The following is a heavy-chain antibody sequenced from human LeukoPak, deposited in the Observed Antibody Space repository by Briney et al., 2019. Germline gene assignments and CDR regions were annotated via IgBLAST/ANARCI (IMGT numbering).Heavy chain of an antibody. CDR3: ARGYSSSWFY. CDR2: IYYSVST. V-gene: IGHV4-59*11. J-gene: IGHJ4*02. D-gene: IGHD6-13*01. Sequence: PSETLSLTCIVSGGSISSHYWRWIRQPPGNGLEWIGYIYYSVSTNYNPSLKSRVTISVDTSKNQFSLNLSSVTAADTAVYYCARGYSSSWFYWGQGTLVTVSS. CDR1: GGSISSHY.